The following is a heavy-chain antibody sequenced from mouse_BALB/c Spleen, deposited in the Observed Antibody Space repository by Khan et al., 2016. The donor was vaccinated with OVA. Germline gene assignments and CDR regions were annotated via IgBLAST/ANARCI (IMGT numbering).Heavy chain of an antibody. CDR2: IDPTTGYT. CDR3: TSHGSAYNWFGY. Sequence: QVQLQQPGAELAKPGASVKMSCKASGYTFTNYWMHWVKQRPGQGLEWIGYIDPTTGYTEYNQKFKDKATLTADKSSSPAYLQLSSLTSEDSAVDYCTSHGSAYNWFGYWGQGTLVTGSA. CDR1: GYTFTNYW. V-gene: IGHV1-7*01. D-gene: IGHD1-1*01. J-gene: IGHJ3*01.